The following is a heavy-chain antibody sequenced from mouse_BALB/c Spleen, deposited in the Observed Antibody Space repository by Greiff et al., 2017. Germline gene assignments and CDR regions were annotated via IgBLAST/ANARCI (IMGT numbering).Heavy chain of an antibody. J-gene: IGHJ4*01. D-gene: IGHD2-1*01. V-gene: IGHV1S81*02. CDR3: ARRGGNYDLYAMDY. CDR2: INPSNGRT. Sequence: QVQLKQPGAELVKPGASVKLSCKASGYTFTSYWMHWVKQRPGQGLEWIGEINPSNGRTNYNEKFKSKATLTVDKSSSTAYMQLSSLTSEDSAVYYCARRGGNYDLYAMDYWGQGTSVTVSS. CDR1: GYTFTSYW.